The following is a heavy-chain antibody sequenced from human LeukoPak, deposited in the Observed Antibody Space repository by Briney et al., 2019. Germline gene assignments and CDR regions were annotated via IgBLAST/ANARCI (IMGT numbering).Heavy chain of an antibody. CDR1: GFTFSNYF. J-gene: IGHJ5*02. D-gene: IGHD1-26*01. CDR2: IKEDGSEK. Sequence: GGSLSLPCAASGFTFSNYFLTWVRQAPGKGLEWVANIKEDGSEKQYVDSVKGRFTISRDNAKNTLYLQMNSLRAEDTAVYYCVRGVGGDSRFDPWGRGTLVTVSS. CDR3: VRGVGGDSRFDP. V-gene: IGHV3-7*01.